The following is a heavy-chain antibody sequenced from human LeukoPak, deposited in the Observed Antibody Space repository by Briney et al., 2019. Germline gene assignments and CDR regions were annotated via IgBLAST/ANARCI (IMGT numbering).Heavy chain of an antibody. CDR2: INPSGGST. CDR1: GYTFISYY. Sequence: ASAKVSCKASGYTFISYYMHWVRQAPGQGLEWMGIINPSGGSTNYAQKFQGRVTMTRDTSTSTVYMELSSLRSEDTAVYYCARAEVRVGTTGLDSWGQGTLVTVSS. CDR3: ARAEVRVGTTGLDS. J-gene: IGHJ4*02. V-gene: IGHV1-46*01. D-gene: IGHD1-26*01.